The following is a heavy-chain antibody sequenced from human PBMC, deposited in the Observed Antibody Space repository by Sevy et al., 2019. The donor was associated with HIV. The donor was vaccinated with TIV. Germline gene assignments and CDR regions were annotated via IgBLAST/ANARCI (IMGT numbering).Heavy chain of an antibody. CDR2: ISFDGSDK. CDR3: AKMQGGSYNYYGMDV. CDR1: GFIFSTYG. D-gene: IGHD1-26*01. J-gene: IGHJ6*02. Sequence: GGSLRLSCAASGFIFSTYGIHWVRQAPGKGLEWVAVISFDGSDKYYADSVRGRFTISRDNSKNTVYLQMNSLRVEDTAIYYCAKMQGGSYNYYGMDVWGQGTTVTVSS. V-gene: IGHV3-30*18.